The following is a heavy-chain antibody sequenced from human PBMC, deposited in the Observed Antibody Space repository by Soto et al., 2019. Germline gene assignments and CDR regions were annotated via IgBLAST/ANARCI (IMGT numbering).Heavy chain of an antibody. Sequence: QVQLQESGPGLVKPSQTLSLTCTVSGGSISSGGYYWSWIRQHPGKGLEWIGYIYYSGSTYYNPSLKSRVTISVDTSKNQFSLKLSSVTAADTAVYYCARGHTYYYGSGSRAEAYFDYWGQGTLVTVSS. D-gene: IGHD3-10*01. J-gene: IGHJ4*02. CDR2: IYYSGST. V-gene: IGHV4-31*03. CDR1: GGSISSGGYY. CDR3: ARGHTYYYGSGSRAEAYFDY.